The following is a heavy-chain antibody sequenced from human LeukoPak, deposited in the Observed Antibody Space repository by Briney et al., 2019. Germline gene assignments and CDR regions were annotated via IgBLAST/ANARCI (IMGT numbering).Heavy chain of an antibody. CDR1: GFTFSSYS. CDR2: ISGSGGST. J-gene: IGHJ4*02. Sequence: GGSLRLSCAASGFTFSSYSMNWVRQAPGMGLEWVSGISGSGGSTYYADSVKGRFTISRDNSRDTLYLQMNSLRAEDTAVYYCARAFQYGSGSYPYSLWGQGTLVTVSS. V-gene: IGHV3-23*01. CDR3: ARAFQYGSGSYPYSL. D-gene: IGHD3-10*01.